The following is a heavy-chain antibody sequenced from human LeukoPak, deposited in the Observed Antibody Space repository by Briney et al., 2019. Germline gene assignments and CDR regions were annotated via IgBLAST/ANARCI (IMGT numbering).Heavy chain of an antibody. D-gene: IGHD3-22*01. CDR1: GFTFSSYW. CDR3: ARDRGYYYASSGTGYFDY. V-gene: IGHV3-74*01. J-gene: IGHJ4*02. CDR2: INSDGSST. Sequence: GGSPRLSCAASGFTFSSYWMHWVRQAPGKGLVWVSRINSDGSSTSYADSVKGRFTISRDNAKNSLYLRMNSLRAEDTALYYCARDRGYYYASSGTGYFDYWGQGTLVTVSS.